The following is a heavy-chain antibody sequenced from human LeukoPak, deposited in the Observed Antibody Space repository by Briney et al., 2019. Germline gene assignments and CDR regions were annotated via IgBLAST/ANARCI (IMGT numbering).Heavy chain of an antibody. D-gene: IGHD2-15*01. CDR3: ARRSPSCSFYY. J-gene: IGHJ4*02. V-gene: IGHV3-21*01. Sequence: SVKGRFTISRDNAKNSLYLQMNSLRAEDTAVYNGARRSPSCSFYYWGEGTPVTVSS.